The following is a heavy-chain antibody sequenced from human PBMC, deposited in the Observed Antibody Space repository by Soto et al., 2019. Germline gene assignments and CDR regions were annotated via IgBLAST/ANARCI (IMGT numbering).Heavy chain of an antibody. V-gene: IGHV1-18*04. J-gene: IGHJ1*01. CDR1: GYTFTSYG. CDR2: TSAYNGNT. CDR3: ARDYYYDSSGYPTHSEY. Sequence: ASVKVSCKASGYTFTSYGISWARQAPGQGLECMGWTSAYNGNTKYAKNPHRTVTMTTDNSTSTAYMELTSLRSDPTAVYYCARDYYYDSSGYPTHSEYRGQGYLVTVSS. D-gene: IGHD3-22*01.